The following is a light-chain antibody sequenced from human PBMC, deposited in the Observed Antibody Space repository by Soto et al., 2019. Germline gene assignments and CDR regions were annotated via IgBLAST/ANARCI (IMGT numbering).Light chain of an antibody. CDR3: QQLNGYPIT. Sequence: QLTQSPSSLSSSVGDRVTITCRASQGIASYLAWYQQKPGQAPNLLIYAASTLQSGVPSRFSGSGSGTEFTLTINSLQPEDFATYYCQQLNGYPITFGQGTRLEIK. CDR2: AAS. J-gene: IGKJ5*01. V-gene: IGKV1-9*01. CDR1: QGIASY.